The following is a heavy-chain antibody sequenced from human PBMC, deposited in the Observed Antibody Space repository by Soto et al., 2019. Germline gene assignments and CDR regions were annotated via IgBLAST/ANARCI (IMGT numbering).Heavy chain of an antibody. J-gene: IGHJ4*02. Sequence: SETLSLTCTVSGGSISSSSYYWGWIRQPPGKGLEWIGSIYYSGSTYYNPSLKSRVTISVDTSKNQFSLKLSSVTAADTAVYYCARRFYYDSSGYFDYWGQGTLVT. D-gene: IGHD3-22*01. CDR2: IYYSGST. CDR1: GGSISSSSYY. V-gene: IGHV4-39*01. CDR3: ARRFYYDSSGYFDY.